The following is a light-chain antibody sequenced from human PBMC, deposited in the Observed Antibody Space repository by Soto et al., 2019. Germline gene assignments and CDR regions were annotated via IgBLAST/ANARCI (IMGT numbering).Light chain of an antibody. J-gene: IGKJ2*01. CDR1: RDISVY. Sequence: DIQVTQSPSSLAVSVGDRVTITCQASRDISVYLNWYQQKPGKPPKLLVFDASNLQTGVPSRFIGSGSGTNFTFTITNLQPEDVATYYCQQYDNLPPYTFGQGTKLEI. CDR3: QQYDNLPPYT. V-gene: IGKV1-33*01. CDR2: DAS.